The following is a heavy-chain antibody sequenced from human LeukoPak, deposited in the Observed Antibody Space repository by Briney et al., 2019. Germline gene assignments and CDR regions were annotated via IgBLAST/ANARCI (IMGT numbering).Heavy chain of an antibody. J-gene: IGHJ4*02. CDR1: GFTFDDYA. D-gene: IGHD4-17*01. Sequence: PGRSLRLSCAASGFTFDDYAMHWVRQAPGKGLEWVSGISWNSGSIGYADSVKGRFTISRDNAKNSLYLQMNSLRAEDTALYYCAKDIRYTVPGLGYFDYWGQGTLVTVSS. CDR2: ISWNSGSI. CDR3: AKDIRYTVPGLGYFDY. V-gene: IGHV3-9*01.